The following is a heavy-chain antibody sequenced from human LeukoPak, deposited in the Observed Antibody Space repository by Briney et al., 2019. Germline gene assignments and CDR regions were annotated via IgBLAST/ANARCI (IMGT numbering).Heavy chain of an antibody. V-gene: IGHV4-34*01. Sequence: SETLSLTCAVYGGSFSGYYWSWIRQPPGKGLEWIGEINHSGSTNYNPSLKSRVTISVGTSKNQFSLKLSSVTAADTAVYYCARRGNSVLRYFDWLLTGYFDYWGQGTLVTVSS. CDR3: ARRGNSVLRYFDWLLTGYFDY. D-gene: IGHD3-9*01. J-gene: IGHJ4*02. CDR2: INHSGST. CDR1: GGSFSGYY.